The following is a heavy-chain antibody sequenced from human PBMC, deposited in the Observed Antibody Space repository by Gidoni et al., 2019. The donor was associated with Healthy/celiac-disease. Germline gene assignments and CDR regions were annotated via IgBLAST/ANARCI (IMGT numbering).Heavy chain of an antibody. D-gene: IGHD2-21*02. CDR2: ISGSGGST. CDR3: AKGSYIVVVTAMGAFDI. V-gene: IGHV3-23*01. J-gene: IGHJ3*02. Sequence: EVQLLESGGGLVQPGGSLRLSCAASGFTFSSYAMSWVRQAPGKGLEWVSAISGSGGSTYYADSVKGRFTISRDKSKNTLYLQMNSLRAEDTAVYYCAKGSYIVVVTAMGAFDIWGQGTMVTVSS. CDR1: GFTFSSYA.